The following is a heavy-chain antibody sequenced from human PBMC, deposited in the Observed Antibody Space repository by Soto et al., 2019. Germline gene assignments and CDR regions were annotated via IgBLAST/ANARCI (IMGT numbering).Heavy chain of an antibody. CDR2: IYYSGST. Sequence: SETLSLTCTVSGGSISSSSYYWGWIRQPPGKGLEWIGSIYYSGSTYYNPSLKSRVTISVDTSKNQFSLKLSSVTAADTAVYYCAKLTKDIVVVVAAPYGAFDIWGQETMVTVSS. CDR3: AKLTKDIVVVVAAPYGAFDI. D-gene: IGHD2-15*01. V-gene: IGHV4-39*01. J-gene: IGHJ3*02. CDR1: GGSISSSSYY.